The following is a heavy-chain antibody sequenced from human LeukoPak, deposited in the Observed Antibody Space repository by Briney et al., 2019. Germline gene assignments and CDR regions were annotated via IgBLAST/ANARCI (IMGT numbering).Heavy chain of an antibody. CDR3: AKDVVDYKFGWYYYYYYMDV. Sequence: PGGSLRLSCAASGFTFSSYAMSWVRQAPGKGLEWVSAISGSGGSTYYAGSVKGRFTISRDNSKNTLYLQMNSLRAEDTAVYYCAKDVVDYKFGWYYYYYYMDVWGKGTTVTISS. CDR2: ISGSGGST. V-gene: IGHV3-23*01. CDR1: GFTFSSYA. J-gene: IGHJ6*03. D-gene: IGHD3-10*01.